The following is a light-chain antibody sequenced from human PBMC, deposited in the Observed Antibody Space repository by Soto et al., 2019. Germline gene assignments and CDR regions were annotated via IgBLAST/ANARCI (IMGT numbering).Light chain of an antibody. Sequence: QSALTQSASVSGSPGQSITISCTGTSSDVGGYDYVSWYQQHPGKAPKLMIYDVSNRPSGLSNRFSGSKSGNTASLTISGLQAEDEADYYCSSYTGSSTYVVFGGGTKLTVL. J-gene: IGLJ2*01. CDR3: SSYTGSSTYVV. CDR2: DVS. V-gene: IGLV2-14*01. CDR1: SSDVGGYDY.